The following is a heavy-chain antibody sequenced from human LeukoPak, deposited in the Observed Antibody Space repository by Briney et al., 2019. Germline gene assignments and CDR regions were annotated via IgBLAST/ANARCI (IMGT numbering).Heavy chain of an antibody. V-gene: IGHV3-74*01. CDR2: INSDGSST. CDR1: GFTFSSYW. Sequence: GGSLRLSCAASGFTFSSYWMHWVRQAPGKGLVWVSRINSDGSSTSYADSVKGRLTISRDNAKNTLYLQMNSLRAEDTAVYYCARDPGYSRGGGLDYWGQGTLVTVPS. D-gene: IGHD6-13*01. J-gene: IGHJ4*02. CDR3: ARDPGYSRGGGLDY.